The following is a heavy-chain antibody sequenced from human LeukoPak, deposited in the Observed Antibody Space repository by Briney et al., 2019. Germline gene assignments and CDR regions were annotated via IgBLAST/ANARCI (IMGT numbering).Heavy chain of an antibody. Sequence: PGGSLRLSCAASGFTFSSYAMSWVRQAPGKGLEWVSAISGSGGSTYYADSVKGRFTISRDNPKNTLYLQMNSLRAEDTAVYYCANSLNVQNAFDIWGQGTMVTVSS. CDR2: ISGSGGST. CDR1: GFTFSSYA. CDR3: ANSLNVQNAFDI. V-gene: IGHV3-23*01. J-gene: IGHJ3*02. D-gene: IGHD1-1*01.